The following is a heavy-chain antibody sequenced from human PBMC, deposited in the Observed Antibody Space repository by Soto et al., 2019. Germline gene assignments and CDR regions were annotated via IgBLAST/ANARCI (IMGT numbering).Heavy chain of an antibody. CDR1: GGSISNFC. Sequence: QLQESGPGLVKPSETLSLTCTVSGGSISNFCWTWIRQPPGQGLEWIGYICTGDNTKYSPSLKSRVTMSLDTSKTQFSLKLTSVTAADTAVYYCARVGTRSFYYATDVWGQGTTVTVSS. D-gene: IGHD1-7*01. V-gene: IGHV4-4*09. CDR3: ARVGTRSFYYATDV. CDR2: ICTGDNT. J-gene: IGHJ6*02.